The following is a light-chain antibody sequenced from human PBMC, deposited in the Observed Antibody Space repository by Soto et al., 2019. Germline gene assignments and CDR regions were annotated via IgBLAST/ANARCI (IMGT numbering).Light chain of an antibody. CDR1: QSISSW. CDR3: QQYNSFTWT. CDR2: DAS. J-gene: IGKJ1*01. V-gene: IGKV1-5*01. Sequence: DIQMTQSPSTLSASVGDRVTITCRASQSISSWLAWYQQKPGKAPKLLIYDASSLESGVPSRFSGSGSGTEFTLTISSXXPDDFATYYCQQYNSFTWTFGQGTKVEX.